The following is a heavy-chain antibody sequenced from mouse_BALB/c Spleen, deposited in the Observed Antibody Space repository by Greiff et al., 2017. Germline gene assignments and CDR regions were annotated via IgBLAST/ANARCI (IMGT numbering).Heavy chain of an antibody. CDR1: GFDFSRYW. J-gene: IGHJ4*01. V-gene: IGHV4-1*02. CDR2: INPDSSTI. Sequence: EVQLVESGGGLVQPGGSLKLSCAASGFDFSRYWMSWVRQAPGKGLEWIGEINPDSSTINYTPSLKDKFIISRDNAKNTLYLQMSKVRSEDTALYYCARPGGFEGYYAMDYWGQGTSVTVSS. CDR3: ARPGGFEGYYAMDY.